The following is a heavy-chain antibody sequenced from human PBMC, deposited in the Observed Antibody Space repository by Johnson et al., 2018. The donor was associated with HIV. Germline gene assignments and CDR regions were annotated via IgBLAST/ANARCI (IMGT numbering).Heavy chain of an antibody. CDR1: GFTFSSYG. Sequence: QVQLVESGGDVVQPGRSLRLSCAASGFTFSSYGMHWVRQAPGKGLEWVAFIRYDGSNKYYADSVQGRFTISRDNSKNSLYLQMNSLRAEDTAVYYCAKVGATVITPRGEAFDIWGQGTMVTVSS. CDR2: IRYDGSNK. V-gene: IGHV3-30*02. CDR3: AKVGATVITPRGEAFDI. J-gene: IGHJ3*02. D-gene: IGHD4-23*01.